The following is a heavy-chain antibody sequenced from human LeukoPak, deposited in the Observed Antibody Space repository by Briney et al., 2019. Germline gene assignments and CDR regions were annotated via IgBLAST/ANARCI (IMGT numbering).Heavy chain of an antibody. V-gene: IGHV4-59*01. Sequence: PSETLSLTCTVSGGSISSYYWSWIRQPPGKGLEWIGYIYYSGSTNYNPSLKSRVTISVDTSKNQFSLKLSSVTAADTAVYYCASRQYDILTGYNWFDPWGQGTLVTVSS. CDR2: IYYSGST. CDR1: GGSISSYY. J-gene: IGHJ5*02. CDR3: ASRQYDILTGYNWFDP. D-gene: IGHD3-9*01.